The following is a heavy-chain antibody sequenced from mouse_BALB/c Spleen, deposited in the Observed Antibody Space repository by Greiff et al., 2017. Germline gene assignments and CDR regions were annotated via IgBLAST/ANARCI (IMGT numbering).Heavy chain of an antibody. V-gene: IGHV5-9-4*01. CDR3: ARSITTNPFAY. CDR1: GFTFSSYA. Sequence: EVQLVESGGGLVKPGGSLKLSCAASGFTFSSYAMSWVRQSPEKRLEWVAEISSGGSYTYYPDTVTGRFTISRDNAKNTLYLEMSSLRSEDTAMYYCARSITTNPFAYWGQGTLVTVSA. J-gene: IGHJ3*01. CDR2: ISSGGSYT. D-gene: IGHD1-1*01.